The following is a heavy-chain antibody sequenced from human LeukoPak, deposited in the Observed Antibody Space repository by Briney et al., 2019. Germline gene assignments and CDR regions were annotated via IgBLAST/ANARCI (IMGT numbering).Heavy chain of an antibody. Sequence: GASVKVSCKASGYTFTGYYMHWVRQAPGQGLEWMGWINPNSGGTNYAQKFQGRVTMTRDTSISTAYMELSRLRSDDTAVYYCARGGDTAMVYYYYGMDVWGQGTTVTVSS. D-gene: IGHD5-18*01. J-gene: IGHJ6*02. CDR1: GYTFTGYY. CDR2: INPNSGGT. CDR3: ARGGDTAMVYYYYGMDV. V-gene: IGHV1-2*02.